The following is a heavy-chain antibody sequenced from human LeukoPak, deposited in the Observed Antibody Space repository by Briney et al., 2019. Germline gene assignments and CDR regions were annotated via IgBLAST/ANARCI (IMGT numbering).Heavy chain of an antibody. Sequence: SETLSLTCTVSGGSISSSSYHWGWIRQPPGKGLEWIGSIYYSGSTYYNPSLKSRVTISVDTSKNQFSLKLSSVTAADTAVYYCARAFMGSNPYYYYYMDVWGKGTTVTVSS. J-gene: IGHJ6*03. CDR3: ARAFMGSNPYYYYYMDV. V-gene: IGHV4-39*01. D-gene: IGHD6-13*01. CDR1: GGSISSSSYH. CDR2: IYYSGST.